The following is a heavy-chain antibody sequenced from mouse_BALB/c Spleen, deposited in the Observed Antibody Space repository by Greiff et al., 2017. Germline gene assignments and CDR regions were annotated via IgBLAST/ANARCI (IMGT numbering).Heavy chain of an antibody. D-gene: IGHD2-1*01. V-gene: IGHV14-1*02. CDR3: ARGGNYGQVNYAMDY. Sequence: EVQLQESGAELVRPGALVKLSCKASGFNIKDYYMHWVKQRPEQGLEWIGWIDPENGNTIYDPKFQGKASITADTSSNTAYLQPSSLTSEDTAVYYCARGGNYGQVNYAMDYWGQGTSVTVSS. J-gene: IGHJ4*01. CDR2: IDPENGNT. CDR1: GFNIKDYY.